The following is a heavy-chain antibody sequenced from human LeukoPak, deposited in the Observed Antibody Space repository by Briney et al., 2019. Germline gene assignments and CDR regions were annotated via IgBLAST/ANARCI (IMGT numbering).Heavy chain of an antibody. J-gene: IGHJ4*02. CDR3: ARGPGCTSNSCPYYFDY. CDR1: GYTFTNYD. D-gene: IGHD2-2*01. V-gene: IGHV1-8*01. Sequence: GASVTVSCKASGYTFTNYDINWVRQATGQGLEWMGWMNANSGNTGYAQKFQGRVTMTRNTSISTANMELSSLRSEDTAMYYCARGPGCTSNSCPYYFDYWGQGTLVTVSS. CDR2: MNANSGNT.